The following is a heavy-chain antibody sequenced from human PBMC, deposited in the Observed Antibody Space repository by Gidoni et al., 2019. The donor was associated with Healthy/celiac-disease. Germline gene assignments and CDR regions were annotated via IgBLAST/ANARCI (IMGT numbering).Heavy chain of an antibody. D-gene: IGHD2-2*01. J-gene: IGHJ6*02. CDR2: IYTSGST. CDR3: ARERVPAPRDGMDV. CDR1: GGSISRGSYY. Sequence: QVQLQESGPGLVKPSQTLSLTCTVSGGSISRGSYYWSWIRQPAGKGLEWIGRIYTSGSTNYNPSLKSRVTISVDTSKNQFSLKLSSVTAADTAVYYCARERVPAPRDGMDVWGQGTTVTVSS. V-gene: IGHV4-61*02.